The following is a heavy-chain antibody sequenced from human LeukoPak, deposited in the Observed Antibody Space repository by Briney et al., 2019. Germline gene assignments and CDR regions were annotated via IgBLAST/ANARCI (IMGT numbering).Heavy chain of an antibody. J-gene: IGHJ5*02. CDR3: ARHLASWFDP. Sequence: GASVKVSCKASGGTFSSYAISWVRQAPGQGLEWMGGIIPIFGTANYAQKFQGRVTITTDESTSTAYMELSSLRSEDTAVYYCARHLASWFDPWDQGTLVTVSS. CDR2: IIPIFGTA. V-gene: IGHV1-69*05. CDR1: GGTFSSYA. D-gene: IGHD3-3*02.